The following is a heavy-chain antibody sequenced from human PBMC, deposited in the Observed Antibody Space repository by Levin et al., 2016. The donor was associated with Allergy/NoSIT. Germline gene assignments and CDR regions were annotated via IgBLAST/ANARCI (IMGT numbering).Heavy chain of an antibody. Sequence: SQTLSLTCAVYGGSFSGYYWSWIRQPPGKGLEWIGEINHSGSTNYNPSLKSRVTISVDTSKNQFSLKLSSVTAADTAVYYCARRRDIVVVTAGSWFDPWGQGTLVTVSS. CDR3: ARRRDIVVVTAGSWFDP. V-gene: IGHV4-34*01. CDR1: GGSFSGYY. J-gene: IGHJ5*02. CDR2: INHSGST. D-gene: IGHD2-21*02.